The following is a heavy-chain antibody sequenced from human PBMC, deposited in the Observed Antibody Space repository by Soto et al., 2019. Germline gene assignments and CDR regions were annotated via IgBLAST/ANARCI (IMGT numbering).Heavy chain of an antibody. V-gene: IGHV3-21*01. CDR3: ARIMTVTNYYYMDV. J-gene: IGHJ6*03. Sequence: SLRLSCAASGFTFRSYSMNWVRQAPGKGLEWVSSISSSSSYIYYADSVKGRFTISRDNAKNSLYLQMNSLRAEDTAVYYCARIMTVTNYYYMDVWGKGTTVTVSS. D-gene: IGHD4-4*01. CDR1: GFTFRSYS. CDR2: ISSSSSYI.